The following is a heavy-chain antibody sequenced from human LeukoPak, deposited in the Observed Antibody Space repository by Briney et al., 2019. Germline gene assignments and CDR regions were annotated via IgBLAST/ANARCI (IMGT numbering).Heavy chain of an antibody. J-gene: IGHJ4*02. CDR2: ISGSGINT. V-gene: IGHV3-23*01. CDR1: GFTFRNYA. Sequence: PGGSLRLSCAASGFTFRNYAVSWVRQAPGKGLEWVSAISGSGINTYYADSVKGRFTISRDNSKNTLYLQMNSLRAEDTAVYYCAREATTVITGYFDYWGQGTLVTVSS. D-gene: IGHD4-17*01. CDR3: AREATTVITGYFDY.